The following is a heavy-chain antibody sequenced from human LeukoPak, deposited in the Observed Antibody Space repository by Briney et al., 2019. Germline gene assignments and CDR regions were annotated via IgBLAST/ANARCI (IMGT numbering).Heavy chain of an antibody. CDR2: INPKNGDT. D-gene: IGHD4-23*01. J-gene: IGHJ5*01. CDR3: MRDDYNGNSFDS. CDR1: GYSFTASY. V-gene: IGHV1-2*02. Sequence: ASVRVSCKASGYSFTASYMHWVRQAPGQGLEWVGCINPKNGDTSSAQRFQGRVTMTRDTSLSTAYMDLSSLRSDDTAVYYCMRDDYNGNSFDSWGPGTLVTVSS.